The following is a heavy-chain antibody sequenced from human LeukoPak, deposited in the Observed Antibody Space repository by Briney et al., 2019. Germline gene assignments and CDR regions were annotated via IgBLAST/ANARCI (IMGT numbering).Heavy chain of an antibody. J-gene: IGHJ4*02. Sequence: GGSLRLSCAASGFTFRLYVMTWVRQAPGKELECFSAITGSGGSIYYADSVRGRFTISRDNSKSTLYLQMSSLRAEDTAIYYCAHPSTPDYGGLDYWGQGTLVTVSS. V-gene: IGHV3-23*01. CDR1: GFTFRLYV. CDR3: AHPSTPDYGGLDY. D-gene: IGHD4-17*01. CDR2: ITGSGGSI.